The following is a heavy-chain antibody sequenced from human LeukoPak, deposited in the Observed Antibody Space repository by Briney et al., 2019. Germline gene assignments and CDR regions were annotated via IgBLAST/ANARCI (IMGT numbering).Heavy chain of an antibody. CDR3: ARDPRYNYDYGSPDF. CDR1: GFTFRDYS. J-gene: IGHJ4*02. Sequence: GGSLRLSCAASGFTFRDYSMNRVRQPPGKGLEWVAYISSTSATIYYAQSVKGRFTISRDNAKYSVHLQMNSLRVEDTAIYYCARDPRYNYDYGSPDFWGQGTLVTVSS. CDR2: ISSTSATI. V-gene: IGHV3-48*01. D-gene: IGHD5-18*01.